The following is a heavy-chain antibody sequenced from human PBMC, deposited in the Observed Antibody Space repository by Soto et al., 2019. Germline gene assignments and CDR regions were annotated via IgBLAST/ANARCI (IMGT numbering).Heavy chain of an antibody. V-gene: IGHV3-21*01. CDR3: AREVSHGYVLRGMDV. CDR2: ISTSSSYR. J-gene: IGHJ6*02. CDR1: GFTFSSYS. D-gene: IGHD5-18*01. Sequence: GGSLRLSCAASGFTFSSYSMNWVRQAPGKGLEWVSSISTSSSYRYYADSVKGRFTISRDNAKNSLYLQMNSLRAEDTAVYYFAREVSHGYVLRGMDVWGQGTTVTVSS.